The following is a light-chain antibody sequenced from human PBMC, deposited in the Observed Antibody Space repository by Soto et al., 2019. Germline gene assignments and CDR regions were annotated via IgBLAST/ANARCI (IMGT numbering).Light chain of an antibody. CDR3: GAWDSSLSAVWV. V-gene: IGLV1-51*02. Sequence: QSALTQPPSVSAAPGQKVTISCSGSSSNIGSNYVSWYQHLPGTAPKLLIYENNKRPSGIPDRFSGSKSGTSATLGITGLQTGDEADYYCGAWDSSLSAVWVFGGGTQLTVL. J-gene: IGLJ3*02. CDR2: ENN. CDR1: SSNIGSNY.